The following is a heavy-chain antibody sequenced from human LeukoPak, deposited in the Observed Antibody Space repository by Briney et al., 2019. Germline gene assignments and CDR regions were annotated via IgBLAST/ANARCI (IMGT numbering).Heavy chain of an antibody. CDR1: GGSIISSTYY. CDR3: ARLRVQNYGGNWGFDY. Sequence: SETLSLTCSVSGGSIISSTYYWGWIRQPPGKGLEWIGSIYHSGTTYYNPSLQSRVTISIDTSKNQFSLKLSSVTAADTAVYYCARLRVQNYGGNWGFDYWGQGTLVTVSS. J-gene: IGHJ4*02. D-gene: IGHD4-23*01. CDR2: IYHSGTT. V-gene: IGHV4-39*01.